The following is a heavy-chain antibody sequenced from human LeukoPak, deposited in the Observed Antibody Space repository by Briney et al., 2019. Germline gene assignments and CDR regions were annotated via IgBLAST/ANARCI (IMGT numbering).Heavy chain of an antibody. Sequence: SETLSLTCTVSGGSISSSSYYWDWIRQPPGKGLEWIGSIYYSGSTYYNPSLKSRVTISVDTSKRQFSLKLTSVTAADTAVYYCARVPWLPEGYWGQGALVTVSS. J-gene: IGHJ4*02. CDR2: IYYSGST. CDR3: ARVPWLPEGY. V-gene: IGHV4-39*07. D-gene: IGHD6-19*01. CDR1: GGSISSSSYY.